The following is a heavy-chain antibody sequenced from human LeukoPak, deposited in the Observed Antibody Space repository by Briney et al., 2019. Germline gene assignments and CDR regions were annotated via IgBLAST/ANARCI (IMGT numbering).Heavy chain of an antibody. Sequence: SLRLSCTASGLTFSSSGMHWVRQAPGKGLEWVGLIWFDGSNKYYADSGKGRFTISRDNSKNTLYLQMNSLRAEDTAVYYCARDRGTTSIDHWGQGTLVTVSS. CDR1: GLTFSSSG. CDR2: IWFDGSNK. CDR3: ARDRGTTSIDH. J-gene: IGHJ4*02. D-gene: IGHD1-1*01. V-gene: IGHV3-33*01.